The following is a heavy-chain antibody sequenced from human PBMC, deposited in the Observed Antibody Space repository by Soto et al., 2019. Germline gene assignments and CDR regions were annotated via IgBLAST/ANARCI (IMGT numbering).Heavy chain of an antibody. CDR1: GFSFTTFT. CDR2: ISGTGNYK. CDR3: VTSTLGSYYYGMDV. J-gene: IGHJ6*02. V-gene: IGHV3-21*01. Sequence: GGSLRLSCATSGFSFTTFTMVWVRRGPGKGLEWVSSISGTGNYKYYADSVKGRFTISRDNARKPLSLQMNSLRTEDTAVYYCVTSTLGSYYYGMDVWGQGTTVTASS.